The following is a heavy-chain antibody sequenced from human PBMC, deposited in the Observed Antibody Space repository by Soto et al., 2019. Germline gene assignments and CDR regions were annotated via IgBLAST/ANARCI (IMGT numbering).Heavy chain of an antibody. CDR1: GFSLSTSGVG. J-gene: IGHJ4*02. CDR3: ALTYYDYVWGSYRLAY. V-gene: IGHV2-5*01. D-gene: IGHD3-16*02. CDR2: IYWNDDK. Sequence: SGPTLVNPTQPLTLTCTFSGFSLSTSGVGVGWIRQPPGKALEWLALIYWNDDKRYSPSLKSRLTITKDTSKNQVVLTMTNMDPVDTATYYCALTYYDYVWGSYRLAYWGQGTLVTVSS.